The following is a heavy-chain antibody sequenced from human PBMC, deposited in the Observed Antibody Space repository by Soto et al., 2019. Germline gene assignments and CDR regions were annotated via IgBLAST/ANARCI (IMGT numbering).Heavy chain of an antibody. J-gene: IGHJ4*02. CDR2: IYYSGST. D-gene: IGHD3-22*01. Sequence: PSETLSLTCTVSGGSISSGSYFWRWIRQPPGRDLEWIGHIYYSGSTYYNPSLRSRLAFSVDTSRNQFSVRLMSVTAADTAMYYCASLYDSTGSFDSWGQGALVTVSS. CDR1: GGSISSGSYF. CDR3: ASLYDSTGSFDS. V-gene: IGHV4-30-4*01.